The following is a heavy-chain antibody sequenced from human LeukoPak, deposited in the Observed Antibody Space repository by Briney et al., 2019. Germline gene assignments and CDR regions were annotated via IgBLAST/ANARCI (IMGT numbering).Heavy chain of an antibody. CDR1: GFTFSSYS. CDR3: ARMAVAGQYNDY. CDR2: ISSSGDSL. D-gene: IGHD6-19*01. J-gene: IGHJ4*02. V-gene: IGHV3-48*04. Sequence: GGSLRLSCAASGFTFSSYSMKWVRQAPGKGLEWVSYISSSGDSLYYADSVKGRFTISRDNARNSLYLQMNSLRAEDTAIYYCARMAVAGQYNDYWGQGTLVTVSS.